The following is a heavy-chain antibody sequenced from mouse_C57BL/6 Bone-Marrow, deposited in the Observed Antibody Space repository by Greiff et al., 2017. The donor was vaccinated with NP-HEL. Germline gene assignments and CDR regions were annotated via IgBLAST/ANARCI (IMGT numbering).Heavy chain of an antibody. V-gene: IGHV5-4*01. Sequence: EVKLVESGGGLVKPGGSLKLSCAASGFTFSSYAMSWVRQTPEKRLEWVATISDGGSYTYYPDNVKGRFTISRDNAKNNLYLQMSHLKSEDTAMYYCARDTRAWFAYWGQGTLVIVSA. CDR3: ARDTRAWFAY. CDR1: GFTFSSYA. J-gene: IGHJ3*01. CDR2: ISDGGSYT.